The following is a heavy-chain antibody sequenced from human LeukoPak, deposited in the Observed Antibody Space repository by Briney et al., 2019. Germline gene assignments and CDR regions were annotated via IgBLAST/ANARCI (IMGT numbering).Heavy chain of an antibody. CDR2: TYYRSKWYN. J-gene: IGHJ3*01. Sequence: SQTLSHTCAISGDSVSGNSTAYNWIRQSPSRGLEWLGRTYYRSKWYNDYAVSVKSRIIINPDTSKNQLSLQLKSVTPEDTAVYYCARGGQGDGYSADEAFDFWGQGTMVTVSS. CDR1: GDSVSGNSTA. V-gene: IGHV6-1*01. D-gene: IGHD5-24*01. CDR3: ARGGQGDGYSADEAFDF.